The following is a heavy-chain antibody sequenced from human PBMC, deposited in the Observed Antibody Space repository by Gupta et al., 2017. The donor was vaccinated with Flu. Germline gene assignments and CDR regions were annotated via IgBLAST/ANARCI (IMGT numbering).Heavy chain of an antibody. Sequence: LSSGDMRVNWIRQPPGRALEWLARIDWDDEKFYSPSLKTRLTISKDTSKNRVVLTMTNLTPLDTATYYCARISRPYGDYDYWGPGTLVTVSS. J-gene: IGHJ4*02. D-gene: IGHD4-17*01. CDR3: ARISRPYGDYDY. V-gene: IGHV2-70D*14. CDR1: LSSGDMR. CDR2: IDWDDEK.